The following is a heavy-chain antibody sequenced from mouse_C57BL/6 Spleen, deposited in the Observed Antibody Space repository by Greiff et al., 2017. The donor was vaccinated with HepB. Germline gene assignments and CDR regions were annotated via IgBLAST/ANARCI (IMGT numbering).Heavy chain of an antibody. D-gene: IGHD2-5*01. V-gene: IGHV1-4*01. Sequence: QVQLKESGAELARPGASVKMSCKASGYTFTSYTMHWVKQRPGQGLEWIGYINPSSGYTKYNQKFKDKATLTVDKSSSTAYMQLSSLTSEDSAVYYCLSNRAMDYWGQGTSVTVSS. J-gene: IGHJ4*01. CDR3: LSNRAMDY. CDR1: GYTFTSYT. CDR2: INPSSGYT.